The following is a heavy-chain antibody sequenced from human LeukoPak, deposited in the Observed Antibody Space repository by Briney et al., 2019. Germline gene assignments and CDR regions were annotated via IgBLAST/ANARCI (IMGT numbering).Heavy chain of an antibody. CDR1: GGSISSGGYY. V-gene: IGHV4-30-2*01. CDR2: IYHSGST. CDR3: ARGDESLVYGMDV. Sequence: PSETLSLTCTVSGGSISSGGYYWSWIRQPPGKGLEWIGYIYHSGSTYYNPSLKSRVTISLDTSKNQFSLRLKSVTAADTAVYYCARGDESLVYGMDVWGQGTTVTVSS. J-gene: IGHJ6*02.